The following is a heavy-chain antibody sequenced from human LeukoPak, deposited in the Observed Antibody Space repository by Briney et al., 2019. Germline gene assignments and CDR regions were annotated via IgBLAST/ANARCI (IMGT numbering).Heavy chain of an antibody. J-gene: IGHJ5*01. Sequence: GGSLRLSCAASGFTFSNYAMSWVRQAPGKGLEWVSGIGGNGITSYADSVKGRFTISRDNSKNTLYLQMNSLRAEDTAVYYCAKKHSDSSGCLDSWGQRTLVTVSS. CDR1: GFTFSNYA. D-gene: IGHD3-22*01. CDR3: AKKHSDSSGCLDS. CDR2: IGGNGIT. V-gene: IGHV3-23*01.